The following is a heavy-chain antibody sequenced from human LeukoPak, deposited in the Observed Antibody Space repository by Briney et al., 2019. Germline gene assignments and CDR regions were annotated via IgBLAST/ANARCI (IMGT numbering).Heavy chain of an antibody. V-gene: IGHV3-30-3*01. D-gene: IGHD3-22*01. CDR3: AGDPYDSSGFDY. Sequence: GRSLRLSCAASGFTFSSYAMHWVRQAPGKGLEWVAVISYDGSNKYYADSVKGRFTISRDNSKNTLYLQMNSLRAEDTAVYYCAGDPYDSSGFDYWGQGTLVTVSS. J-gene: IGHJ4*02. CDR1: GFTFSSYA. CDR2: ISYDGSNK.